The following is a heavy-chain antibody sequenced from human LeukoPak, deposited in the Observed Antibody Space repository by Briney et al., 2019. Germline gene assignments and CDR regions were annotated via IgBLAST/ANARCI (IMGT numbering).Heavy chain of an antibody. CDR3: ARYNSGSSLDY. CDR2: IKQDESQK. V-gene: IGHV3-7*01. J-gene: IGHJ4*02. Sequence: PGGSLRLSCAASGFTFSNYWMIWVRQAPGKGLEWVANIKQDESQKYYVDSVKGRFTISRDNAKSSLYLQMNSLRAEDTAVYYCARYNSGSSLDYWGQGTLVTVSS. D-gene: IGHD6-6*01. CDR1: GFTFSNYW.